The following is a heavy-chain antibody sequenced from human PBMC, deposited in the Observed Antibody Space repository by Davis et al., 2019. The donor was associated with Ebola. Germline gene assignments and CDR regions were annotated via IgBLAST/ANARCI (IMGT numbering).Heavy chain of an antibody. CDR3: ARDSLYGDYIYYFDY. Sequence: GGSLRLSCAASGFTFSSYSMNWVRQAPGKGLEWVSYISSSSSTIYYADSVKGRFTISRDNAKNSLYLQMNSLRDEDTAVYYCARDSLYGDYIYYFDYWGQGTLVTVSS. V-gene: IGHV3-48*02. D-gene: IGHD4-17*01. J-gene: IGHJ4*02. CDR1: GFTFSSYS. CDR2: ISSSSSTI.